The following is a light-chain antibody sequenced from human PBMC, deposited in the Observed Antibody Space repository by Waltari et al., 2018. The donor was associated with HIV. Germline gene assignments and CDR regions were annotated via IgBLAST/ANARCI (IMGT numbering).Light chain of an antibody. CDR2: DVS. CDR1: SSDVGGSDF. Sequence: QSALTQPASVSGSPGQSITLSCTGTSSDVGGSDFVSWYQQHPGKAPQLMIFDVSNRPSVVSYRFAGSKSGNTSSLTISWLQPEDEADYYCGSFTNSGTYVFGTGTKVTVL. V-gene: IGLV2-14*03. CDR3: GSFTNSGTYV. J-gene: IGLJ1*01.